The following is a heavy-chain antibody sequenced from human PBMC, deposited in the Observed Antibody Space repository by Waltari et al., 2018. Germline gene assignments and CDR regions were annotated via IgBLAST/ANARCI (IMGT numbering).Heavy chain of an antibody. CDR3: ARDGLGSRGYFDY. J-gene: IGHJ4*02. CDR2: IYYSGST. Sequence: QVQLQESGPGLVKPSETLSLTCTVSGGSISSHYWSWIRQPPGKGLEWIGYIYYSGSTNYTPSLKSRVTISVDTSKNQFSLKLSSVTAADTAVYYCARDGLGSRGYFDYWGQGTLVTVSS. CDR1: GGSISSHY. D-gene: IGHD3-16*01. V-gene: IGHV4-59*11.